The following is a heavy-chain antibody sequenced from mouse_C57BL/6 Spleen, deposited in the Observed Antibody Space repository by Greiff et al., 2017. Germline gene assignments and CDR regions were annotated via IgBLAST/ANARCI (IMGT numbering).Heavy chain of an antibody. J-gene: IGHJ4*01. CDR2: ISNLAYSI. D-gene: IGHD1-1*01. Sequence: EVKVVESGGGLVQPGGSLKLSCAASGFTFSDYGMAWVRQAPRKGPEWVAFISNLAYSIYYADTVTGRFTISRENAKNTLYLGMSSLRSEDTAMYYCARRAATVVATGAMDYWGQGTSVTVSS. V-gene: IGHV5-15*01. CDR3: ARRAATVVATGAMDY. CDR1: GFTFSDYG.